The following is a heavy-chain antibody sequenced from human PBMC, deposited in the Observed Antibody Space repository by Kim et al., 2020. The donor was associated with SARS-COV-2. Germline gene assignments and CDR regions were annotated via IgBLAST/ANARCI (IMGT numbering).Heavy chain of an antibody. J-gene: IGHJ4*02. CDR1: GGSISSYY. Sequence: SETLSLTCTVSGGSISSYYWSWIRQPPGKGLEWIGSIYYSGSTNYNPSLKSRVTISVDTSKNQFSLKLSSVTGEDTAVYYCARTANGYGYRAEIAYWGQGTLVTVSS. CDR2: IYYSGST. D-gene: IGHD5-12*01. V-gene: IGHV4-59*13. CDR3: ARTANGYGYRAEIAY.